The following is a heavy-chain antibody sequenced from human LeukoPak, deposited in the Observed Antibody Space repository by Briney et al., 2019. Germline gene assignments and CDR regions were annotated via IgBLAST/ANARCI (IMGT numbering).Heavy chain of an antibody. V-gene: IGHV1-8*01. CDR2: MNPNSGNT. J-gene: IGHJ6*03. CDR1: GYTFTSYD. D-gene: IGHD3-10*01. Sequence: GASVKVSCKASGYTFTSYDINWVRQATGQGLEWMGWMNPNSGNTGYVQKFQGRVTMTRNTSISTAYMELSSLRSEDTAVYYCARLMMEDSGSPNYYMDVWGKGTTVTISS. CDR3: ARLMMEDSGSPNYYMDV.